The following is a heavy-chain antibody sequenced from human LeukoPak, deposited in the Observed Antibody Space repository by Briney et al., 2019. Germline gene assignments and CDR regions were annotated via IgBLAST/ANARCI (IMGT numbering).Heavy chain of an antibody. CDR3: ARDNQFRYSSSWYDYYYYYMDV. CDR2: IHYDSTTE. Sequence: GGSLRLSCAASGFAFSSYGMHWVRQAPGKGLEWVAYIHYDSTTEDYADSVKGRFTISRDNSKNTLYLQMNSLRAEDTAVYYCARDNQFRYSSSWYDYYYYYMDVWGKGTTVTVSS. V-gene: IGHV3-30*02. CDR1: GFAFSSYG. D-gene: IGHD6-13*01. J-gene: IGHJ6*03.